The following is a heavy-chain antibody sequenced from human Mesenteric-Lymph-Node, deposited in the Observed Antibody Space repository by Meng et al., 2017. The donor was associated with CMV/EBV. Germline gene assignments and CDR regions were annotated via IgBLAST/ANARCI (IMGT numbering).Heavy chain of an antibody. J-gene: IGHJ4*02. D-gene: IGHD2-2*01. Sequence: YSFISYWIGWVRQMPGKGLEWMVIIYPGDSDSRYSPSFQGQVTISADKSISTAYLQWSSLKASDTAMYYCARLRYCSSTSCYYSDHWGQGTLVTVSS. CDR3: ARLRYCSSTSCYYSDH. CDR1: YSFISYW. V-gene: IGHV5-51*01. CDR2: IYPGDSDS.